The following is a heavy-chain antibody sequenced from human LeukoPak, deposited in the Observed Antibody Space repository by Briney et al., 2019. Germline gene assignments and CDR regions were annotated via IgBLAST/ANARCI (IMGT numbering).Heavy chain of an antibody. CDR3: AKDKRQWLVLDY. CDR2: ISWNSGSI. J-gene: IGHJ4*02. Sequence: SGGSLRLSCAASGFTFDDYAMHWVRQAPGKVLEWVSGISWNSGSIGYADSVKGRFTISRDNAKNSLYLQMNSLRAEDTALYYCAKDKRQWLVLDYWGQGTLVTVSS. V-gene: IGHV3-9*01. CDR1: GFTFDDYA. D-gene: IGHD6-19*01.